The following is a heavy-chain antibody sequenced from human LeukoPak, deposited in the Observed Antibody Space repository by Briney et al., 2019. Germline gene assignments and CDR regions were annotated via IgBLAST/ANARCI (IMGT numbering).Heavy chain of an antibody. Sequence: TSETLSLTCTVSGASVSSESYYCSWIRQPPGKGLEWIGYIYYSGNTNYSPSLKSRVTISVDTSKNQFSLRLSSVTAADTAVYCCARGPRGYCSGGSCYHYWGQGTLVTVSS. J-gene: IGHJ4*02. CDR3: ARGPRGYCSGGSCYHY. CDR2: IYYSGNT. V-gene: IGHV4-61*01. D-gene: IGHD2-15*01. CDR1: GASVSSESYY.